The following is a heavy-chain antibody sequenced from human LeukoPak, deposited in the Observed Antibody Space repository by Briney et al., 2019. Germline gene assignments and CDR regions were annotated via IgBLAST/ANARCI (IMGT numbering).Heavy chain of an antibody. CDR1: GFTFSSKY. Sequence: GGSLRLSCAASGFTFSSKYMSWVRQAPGKGLEWVSVIHSGGSTYYADSVKGRFTISRDNSKNTLYLQMNSLRAEDTAVYSCAREGITGTTSPYFDYWGQGTLVTVSS. CDR2: IHSGGST. D-gene: IGHD1-20*01. CDR3: AREGITGTTSPYFDY. J-gene: IGHJ4*02. V-gene: IGHV3-53*01.